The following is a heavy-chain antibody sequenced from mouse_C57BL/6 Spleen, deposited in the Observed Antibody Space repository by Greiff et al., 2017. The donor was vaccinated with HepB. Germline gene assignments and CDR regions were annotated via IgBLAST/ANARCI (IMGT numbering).Heavy chain of an antibody. CDR3: ARKLGNYRFLAY. D-gene: IGHD2-1*01. Sequence: VQLQQSGPELVKPGASVKIPCKASGYTFTDYNMDWVKQSHGKSLEWIGDINPNNGGTIYNQKFKGKATLTVDKSSSTAYMELRSLTSEDTAVYYCARKLGNYRFLAYWGQGTLVTVSA. J-gene: IGHJ3*01. CDR1: GYTFTDYN. CDR2: INPNNGGT. V-gene: IGHV1-18*01.